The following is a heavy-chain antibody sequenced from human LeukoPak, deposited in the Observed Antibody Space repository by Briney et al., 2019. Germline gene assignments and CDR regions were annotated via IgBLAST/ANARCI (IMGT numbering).Heavy chain of an antibody. D-gene: IGHD3-22*01. CDR3: ARGGGTMIVDQFDY. Sequence: GGSLRLSCVASGFSFSTYTMNWVRQAPGKGLEWVSSISSSSNYIYSADSMEGRFTVSRDNAKNSLYLQMNSLRAEDTAVYYCARGGGTMIVDQFDYWGQGTLVTVSS. CDR1: GFSFSTYT. V-gene: IGHV3-21*01. J-gene: IGHJ4*02. CDR2: ISSSSNYI.